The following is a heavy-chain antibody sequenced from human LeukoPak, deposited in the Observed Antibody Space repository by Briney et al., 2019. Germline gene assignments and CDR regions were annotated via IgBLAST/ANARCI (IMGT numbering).Heavy chain of an antibody. CDR1: GFTFSHYW. D-gene: IGHD5-18*01. CDR3: ARAGYTYTTLYY. Sequence: PGGSLRLSCAASGFTFSHYWMTWIRQAPGKGLEWVANIKQDGSEKYYVDSVKGRFTISRDNAKNSLYLQMNSLRVDDTALYYCARAGYTYTTLYYWGQGTLVTLSS. V-gene: IGHV3-7*01. J-gene: IGHJ4*02. CDR2: IKQDGSEK.